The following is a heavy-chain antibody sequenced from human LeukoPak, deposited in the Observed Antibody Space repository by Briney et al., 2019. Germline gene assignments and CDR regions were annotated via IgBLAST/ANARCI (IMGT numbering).Heavy chain of an antibody. J-gene: IGHJ4*02. CDR3: AKDTPGGIGLFDY. Sequence: GGCLRLSSAASGVSFSSFAVSWVRQAPAKGLEWVSGISASAGSTYYADSVKGRFTISRDNSKNTLYLQMNSLRAEDTAVYYCAKDTPGGIGLFDYGGRGTLVTVSS. V-gene: IGHV3-23*01. D-gene: IGHD3-16*01. CDR1: GVSFSSFA. CDR2: ISASAGST.